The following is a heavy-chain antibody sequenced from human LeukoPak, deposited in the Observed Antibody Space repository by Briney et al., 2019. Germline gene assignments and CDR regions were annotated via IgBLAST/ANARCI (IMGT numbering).Heavy chain of an antibody. CDR3: ARFTYYDFWSGYPNQGFDY. V-gene: IGHV4-59*01. CDR1: GGSISSYY. D-gene: IGHD3-3*01. J-gene: IGHJ4*02. Sequence: SETLSLTCTVSGGSISSYYWSWIRQPPGKGLEWIGYIYYSGSTNYNPSLKSRVTISVDTSKNQFSLKLSSVTAADTAVYYCARFTYYDFWSGYPNQGFDYWGQGTLVTVSS. CDR2: IYYSGST.